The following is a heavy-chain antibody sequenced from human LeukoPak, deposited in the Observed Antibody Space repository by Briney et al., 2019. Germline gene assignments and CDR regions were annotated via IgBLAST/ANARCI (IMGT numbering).Heavy chain of an antibody. J-gene: IGHJ6*02. Sequence: PSETLSLTCAVSGGSFTIINWWGGVGHPPGRGRGGFGEIYHSGSTNYNPSLKSRVTISVDKSKNQFSLKLSSVTAADTAVYYCARARGLAAGSYYYGMDVWGQGTTVTVSS. CDR1: GGSFTIINW. V-gene: IGHV4-4*02. CDR2: IYHSGST. D-gene: IGHD6-13*01. CDR3: ARARGLAAGSYYYGMDV.